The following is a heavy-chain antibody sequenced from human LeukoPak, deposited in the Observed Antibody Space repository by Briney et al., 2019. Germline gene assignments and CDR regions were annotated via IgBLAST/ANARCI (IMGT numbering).Heavy chain of an antibody. Sequence: ASVKVSCKASGYTFTDHYIHWVRQAPGQGLEWMGWINSNNGATNYAQKFQGRVTMTRDTSISTAYMELSRLRSDDTAVYYCARDRDGGSAVAGNFWGQGALVTVSS. J-gene: IGHJ4*02. CDR1: GYTFTDHY. D-gene: IGHD2-15*01. V-gene: IGHV1-2*02. CDR2: INSNNGAT. CDR3: ARDRDGGSAVAGNF.